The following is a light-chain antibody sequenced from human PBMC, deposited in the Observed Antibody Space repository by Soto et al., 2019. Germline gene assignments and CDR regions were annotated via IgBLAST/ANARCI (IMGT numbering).Light chain of an antibody. CDR1: RSDVGGYNY. V-gene: IGLV2-14*03. J-gene: IGLJ3*02. Sequence: QSALTQPASGSGFPGQSITISCTGSRSDVGGYNYVSWYQQHPAKAPKMIIYDVTSRPSEVSYRFSGSKSGNTASLTISGLQAEDEADYYCSSFTTVNTFVVFGGGTKRTVL. CDR3: SSFTTVNTFVV. CDR2: DVT.